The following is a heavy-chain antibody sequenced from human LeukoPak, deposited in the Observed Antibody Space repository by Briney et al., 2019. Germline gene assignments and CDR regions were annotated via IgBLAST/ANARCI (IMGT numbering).Heavy chain of an antibody. CDR1: GFTFTSSA. CDR2: ISYDGSNK. D-gene: IGHD3-16*02. CDR3: AKYEPYLDDYVWGSYPSGYYMDV. J-gene: IGHJ6*03. Sequence: PGGSLRLSCAASGFTFTSSAMHWVRQAPGEGLEWVAVISYDGSNKYYADSVKGRFTISRDNSKNTLYLQMNSLRAEDTAVYYCAKYEPYLDDYVWGSYPSGYYMDVWGKGTTVTVSS. V-gene: IGHV3-30*04.